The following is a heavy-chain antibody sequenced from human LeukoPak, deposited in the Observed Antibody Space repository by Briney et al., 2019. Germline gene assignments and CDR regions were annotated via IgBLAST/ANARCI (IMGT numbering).Heavy chain of an antibody. CDR3: ARDSSGWTVDY. J-gene: IGHJ4*02. V-gene: IGHV1-46*01. D-gene: IGHD6-19*01. CDR2: IIPSDGST. Sequence: ASVKVSCKASGYTFTSFHMHWVRQAPGQGLEWMGMIIPSDGSTSSAHKFQGRVTITRDTSTSTVYMELSSLRSEDTAVIYCARDSSGWTVDYWGQGTLVTVSA. CDR1: GYTFTSFH.